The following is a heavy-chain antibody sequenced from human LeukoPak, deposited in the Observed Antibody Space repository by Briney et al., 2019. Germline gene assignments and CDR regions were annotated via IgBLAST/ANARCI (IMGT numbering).Heavy chain of an antibody. CDR2: IKSSGTII. J-gene: IGHJ4*02. CDR1: GFAFSGFS. D-gene: IGHD3-10*01. CDR3: ARMGVVVRAVAGLDGIDY. V-gene: IGHV3-48*02. Sequence: GGSLRLSCAASGFAFSGFSMNWFRQAPGKGLEWVAYIKSSGTIIYYADSVKGRFTISRDNVKSFLYLEMNSLRDEDTGVYYCARMGVVVRAVAGLDGIDYWGQGTQVTVSS.